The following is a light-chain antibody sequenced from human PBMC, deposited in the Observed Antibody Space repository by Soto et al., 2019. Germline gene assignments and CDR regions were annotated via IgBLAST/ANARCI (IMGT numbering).Light chain of an antibody. J-gene: IGLJ2*01. CDR3: QTWDTGIRV. V-gene: IGLV4-69*01. CDR1: SGHSRYA. Sequence: QLVLTQSPSASASLGASVKLTCTLSSGHSRYAIARYQQQPEKGPRYLMKINSDGSHSKGDGIPDRLSGSSSGAERYLTISSLQSGDEADYYCQTWDTGIRVFGGGTKVTVL. CDR2: INSDGSH.